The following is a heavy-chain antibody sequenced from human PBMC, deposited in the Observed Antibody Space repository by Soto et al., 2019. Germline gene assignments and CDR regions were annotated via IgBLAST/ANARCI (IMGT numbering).Heavy chain of an antibody. CDR1: GGSFSDYY. Sequence: PSETLSLTYAVYGGSFSDYYWCWIRQPPGKGLELTGEIDHGGSPYFSPSLKSRVTISIDTSKNQFSMHLRSVTAADTAVYYCARRRSDSSGWGVRYYYAMDVWGQGTTVTV. CDR2: IDHGGSP. CDR3: ARRRSDSSGWGVRYYYAMDV. D-gene: IGHD6-19*01. V-gene: IGHV4-34*01. J-gene: IGHJ6*02.